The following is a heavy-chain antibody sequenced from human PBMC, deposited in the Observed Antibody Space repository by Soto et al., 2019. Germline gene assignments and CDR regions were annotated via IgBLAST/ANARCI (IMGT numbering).Heavy chain of an antibody. V-gene: IGHV3-7*03. CDR1: GFTFSSYW. CDR2: IKQDGSEK. J-gene: IGHJ6*02. CDR3: AREITIFGVVKADYGMDV. D-gene: IGHD3-3*01. Sequence: GGSLRLSCAASGFTFSSYWMSWVRQAPGKGLEWVANIKQDGSEKYYVDSVKGRFTISRGNAKNSLYLQMNSLRAEDTAVYYCAREITIFGVVKADYGMDVWGQGTTVTVSS.